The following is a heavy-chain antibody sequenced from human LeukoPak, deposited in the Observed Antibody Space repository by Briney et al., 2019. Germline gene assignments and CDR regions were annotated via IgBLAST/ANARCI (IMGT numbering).Heavy chain of an antibody. V-gene: IGHV3-7*03. D-gene: IGHD6-19*01. CDR2: IKEDGSVK. CDR1: GFTFTKHW. J-gene: IGHJ4*02. CDR3: AKNPVVADTIYFDN. Sequence: PGGSLRLSCVASGFTFTKHWMSWVRQAPGKGLEWVANIKEDGSVKNYMDSVKGRFTISRDNAKNSVSLQMNSLRAEDTAEYYCAKNPVVADTIYFDNWGQGTLVTVSS.